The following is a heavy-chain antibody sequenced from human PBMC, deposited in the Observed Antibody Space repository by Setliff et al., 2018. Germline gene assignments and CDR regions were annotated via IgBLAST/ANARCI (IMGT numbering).Heavy chain of an antibody. D-gene: IGHD6-19*01. J-gene: IGHJ6*03. CDR1: GFTFSSYW. Sequence: GSLRLSCVASGFTFSSYWMSWVRQAPGKGLEWIGHIYIGGSANYNPSLKSRVTMSIDTSKNQFSLKLNSVTAADMAVYYCAREQWLDPPGYYYMDVWAKGTTVTVSS. CDR2: IYIGGSA. V-gene: IGHV4-4*07. CDR3: AREQWLDPPGYYYMDV.